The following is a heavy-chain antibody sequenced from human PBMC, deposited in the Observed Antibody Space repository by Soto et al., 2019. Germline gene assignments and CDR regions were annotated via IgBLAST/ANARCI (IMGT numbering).Heavy chain of an antibody. CDR2: INHSGST. D-gene: IGHD5-18*01. V-gene: IGHV4-34*01. J-gene: IGHJ4*02. CDR1: GGSFSGYY. Sequence: ASETLSLTCAVYGGSFSGYYWSWIRQPPGKGLEWIGEINHSGSTNYNPSLKSRVTISVDTSKNQFSLKLSSVTAADTAVYYCARVLWIQLWFEVPPVLGPMFDYWGQGTLVTVSS. CDR3: ARVLWIQLWFEVPPVLGPMFDY.